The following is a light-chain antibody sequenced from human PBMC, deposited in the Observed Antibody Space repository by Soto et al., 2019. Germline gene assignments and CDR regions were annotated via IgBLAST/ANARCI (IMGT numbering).Light chain of an antibody. CDR2: DVS. J-gene: IGLJ1*01. V-gene: IGLV2-14*03. Sequence: SELTQPYSVSGAPGQSGPISCTAASSDIGNYNYVSWYQQRPGKVPKLIIHDVSDRPSGVSDRFSGSKSGNTASLTISGLQAEDEADYYCSSYTSTSTYVFGTGTKVTV. CDR3: SSYTSTSTYV. CDR1: SSDIGNYNY.